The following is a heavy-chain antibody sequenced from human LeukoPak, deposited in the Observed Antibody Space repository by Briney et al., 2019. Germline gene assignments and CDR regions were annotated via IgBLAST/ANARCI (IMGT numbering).Heavy chain of an antibody. Sequence: SETLSLTCTLPGGSPTRDSACWSWIRHQAGKGLEWIGRILIRGSTNYNPSLKRRVSISVDTSKNQFSLKLTSVTAADTAVYYCARRAYGGKAGFDIWGQGTMVTVSS. CDR2: ILIRGST. CDR3: ARRAYGGKAGFDI. J-gene: IGHJ3*02. V-gene: IGHV4-61*02. D-gene: IGHD4-23*01. CDR1: GGSPTRDSAC.